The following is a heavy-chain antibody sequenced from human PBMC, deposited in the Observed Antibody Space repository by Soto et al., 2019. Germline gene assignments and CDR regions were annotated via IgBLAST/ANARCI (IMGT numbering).Heavy chain of an antibody. CDR2: ISYDGSNK. V-gene: IGHV3-30-3*01. J-gene: IGHJ4*02. Sequence: QVQLVESGGGVVQPGRSLRLSCAASGFTFSSYAMHWVRQAPGKGLEWVAVISYDGSNKYYADSVKGRFTISRDNSKNTLYMQMNSMRAEDTVVYYCVSGRFLEWLHSSSDMNYWGQGTLVTVSS. CDR3: VSGRFLEWLHSSSDMNY. CDR1: GFTFSSYA. D-gene: IGHD3-3*01.